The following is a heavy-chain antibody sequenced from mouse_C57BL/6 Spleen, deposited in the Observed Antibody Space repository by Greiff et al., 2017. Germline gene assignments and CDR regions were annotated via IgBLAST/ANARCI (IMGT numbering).Heavy chain of an antibody. Sequence: QVQLQQPGAELVKPGASVKLSCKASGYTFTSYWMNWVQQRPGRGLEWIGRIDPNSGGTKYNAKFKSKGTLTVDNPSSTAYMQLISLTSDDSAVYYGARPYYYGSSYGYFDVWGTGTTVTVSS. V-gene: IGHV1-72*01. CDR2: IDPNSGGT. CDR1: GYTFTSYW. D-gene: IGHD1-1*01. J-gene: IGHJ1*03. CDR3: ARPYYYGSSYGYFDV.